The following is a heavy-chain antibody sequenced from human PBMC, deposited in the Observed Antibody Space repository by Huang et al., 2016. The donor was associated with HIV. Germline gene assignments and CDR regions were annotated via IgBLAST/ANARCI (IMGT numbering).Heavy chain of an antibody. CDR1: GGTFSSYA. CDR2: IIPIFGKA. J-gene: IGHJ4*02. Sequence: QVQLVQSGAEVKKPGSSVKVSCKASGGTFSSYAISWVRQAPGQGLEWMGGIIPIFGKANYAQKVQGRVTITADESTSTAYMELSSLRSEDTAVYYCARARGYYDSSVSYYFDYWGQGTLVTVSS. CDR3: ARARGYYDSSVSYYFDY. V-gene: IGHV1-69*13. D-gene: IGHD3-22*01.